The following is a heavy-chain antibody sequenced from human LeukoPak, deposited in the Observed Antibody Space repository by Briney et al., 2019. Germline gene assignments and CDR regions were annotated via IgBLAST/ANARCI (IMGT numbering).Heavy chain of an antibody. D-gene: IGHD7-27*01. CDR1: GFTFSSYG. J-gene: IGHJ4*02. Sequence: GGSLRLSCAASGFTFSSYGMSWVCQAPGKGLEWVSAISGSGGSTYYADSVKGRFTISRDNSKNTLYLQMNSLRAEDTAVYYCARDLAWGAFDYWGQGTLVTVSS. CDR3: ARDLAWGAFDY. CDR2: ISGSGGST. V-gene: IGHV3-23*01.